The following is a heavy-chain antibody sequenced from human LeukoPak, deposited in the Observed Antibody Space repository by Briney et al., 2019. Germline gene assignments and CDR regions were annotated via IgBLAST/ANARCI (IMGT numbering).Heavy chain of an antibody. D-gene: IGHD3-22*01. Sequence: PSETLSLTCTVSGSSISSYYWSWIRQPPGKGLEWIGYIYNSGSTNYNPSLKSRVTISVDTSKNQFSLKLTSVTAADTAVYYCARDYYDSSGYYHFDYWGQGTLVTVSS. J-gene: IGHJ4*02. CDR2: IYNSGST. CDR3: ARDYYDSSGYYHFDY. V-gene: IGHV4-59*01. CDR1: GSSISSYY.